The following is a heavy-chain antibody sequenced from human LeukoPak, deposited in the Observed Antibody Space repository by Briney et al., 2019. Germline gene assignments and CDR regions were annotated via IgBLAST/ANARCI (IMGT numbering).Heavy chain of an antibody. D-gene: IGHD4-17*01. J-gene: IGHJ6*02. CDR1: GGSISSYY. V-gene: IGHV4-59*01. CDR3: ARDSGDYLYCYYGMDV. CDR2: IYYSGST. Sequence: SETLSLTCTVSGGSISSYYWSWIRQPPGKGLEWIGYIYYSGSTNYNPSLKSRVTISVDTSKNQFSLKLSSVTAADTAVYYCARDSGDYLYCYYGMDVWGQGTTVTVSS.